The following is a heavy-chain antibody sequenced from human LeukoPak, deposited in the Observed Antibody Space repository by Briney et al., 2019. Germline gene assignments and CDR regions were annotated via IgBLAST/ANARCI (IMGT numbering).Heavy chain of an antibody. V-gene: IGHV4-61*01. CDR2: VYSSGKT. D-gene: IGHD5-24*01. Sequence: PSETLPLTCSVSGASVNSGRFYWTWIRQSPGKGLEWLGFVYSSGKTDYNPSLKSRLTMSTDASQNQFSLTLTSVTRADTTIYYCSRVDVAATIFFDYWGQGALVTVSA. CDR3: SRVDVAATIFFDY. J-gene: IGHJ4*02. CDR1: GASVNSGRFY.